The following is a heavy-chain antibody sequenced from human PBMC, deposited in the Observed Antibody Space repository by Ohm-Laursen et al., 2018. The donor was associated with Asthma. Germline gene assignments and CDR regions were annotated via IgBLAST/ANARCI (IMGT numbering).Heavy chain of an antibody. CDR2: ISYDGSNK. D-gene: IGHD3-10*01. CDR1: GFTFSSYA. Sequence: SLRLSCSASGFTFSSYAMHWVRQAPGKGLEWVAVISYDGSNKYYADSVKGRFTISRDNSKNTLYLQMNSLRAEDTAVYYCARGLLWFGGDYWGQGTLVTVSS. V-gene: IGHV3-30-3*01. CDR3: ARGLLWFGGDY. J-gene: IGHJ4*02.